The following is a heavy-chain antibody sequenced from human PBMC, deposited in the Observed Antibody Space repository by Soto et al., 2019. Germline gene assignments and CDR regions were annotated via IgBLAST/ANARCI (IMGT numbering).Heavy chain of an antibody. V-gene: IGHV3-23*01. D-gene: IGHD3-10*01. Sequence: GGSLRLSCAASGFTFSSYAISWVRQAPGKGRGWVSLISGSGGSTYYADSVKGRFTISRDSSKNTLYLQMTRLRAEDTAVYYCAKVHGSGNYHNFPDYWGQGTLVTVSS. CDR3: AKVHGSGNYHNFPDY. CDR2: ISGSGGST. CDR1: GFTFSSYA. J-gene: IGHJ4*02.